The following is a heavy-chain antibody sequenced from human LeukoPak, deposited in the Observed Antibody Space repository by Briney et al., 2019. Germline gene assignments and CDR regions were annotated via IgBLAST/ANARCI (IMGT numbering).Heavy chain of an antibody. V-gene: IGHV1-46*01. CDR1: GYTFTSYY. D-gene: IGHD3-10*01. CDR3: ARWEITMVRGSHFDY. CDR2: INPSGGST. Sequence: GASVKVSCKASGYTFTSYYMHWVRQAPGQGLEWMGIINPSGGSTSYAQKFQGRVTMTRDTSTSTVYMELSSLRSEDTAVCYCARWEITMVRGSHFDYWGQGTLVTVSS. J-gene: IGHJ4*02.